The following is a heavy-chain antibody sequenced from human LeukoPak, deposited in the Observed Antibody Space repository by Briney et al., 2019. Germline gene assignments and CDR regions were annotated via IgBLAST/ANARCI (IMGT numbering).Heavy chain of an antibody. J-gene: IGHJ4*02. CDR1: EFSVGSNY. V-gene: IGHV3-66*01. Sequence: GSLRLSCAASEFSVGSNYMTWVRQAPGKGLEWVSLIYSGGSTYYADSVKGRFTISRDNSKNTLYLQMNSLRAEDTAVYYCARGTLYSGWSYYFDSWGQGTLVTVSS. CDR2: IYSGGST. CDR3: ARGTLYSGWSYYFDS. D-gene: IGHD6-19*01.